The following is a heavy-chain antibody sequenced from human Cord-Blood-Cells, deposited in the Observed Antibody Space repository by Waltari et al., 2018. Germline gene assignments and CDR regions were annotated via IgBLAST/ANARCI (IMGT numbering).Heavy chain of an antibody. D-gene: IGHD6-13*01. J-gene: IGHJ4*02. CDR1: GYTFTRYD. Sequence: QVQLVQSAAEVTKPGAPVKVSCKASGYTFTRYDLNWVRQATGQGLEWMGWMNPNSGNTGYAQKFQGRVTMTRNTSISTAYMELSSLRSEDTAVYYGARGEYSSSWYDYWGQGTLVTVAS. V-gene: IGHV1-8*01. CDR2: MNPNSGNT. CDR3: ARGEYSSSWYDY.